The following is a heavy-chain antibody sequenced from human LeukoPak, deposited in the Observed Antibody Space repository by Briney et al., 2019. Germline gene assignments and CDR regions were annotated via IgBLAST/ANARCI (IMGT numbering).Heavy chain of an antibody. Sequence: GESLKISCKGSGYSFISYWIGWVRQMPGKGPEWMGIIYPGVSDTRYSPSFQGQVAISADRSITTAYLQWSSLKASDTAMYYCARREGAMSFDYWGQGTLVTVSS. CDR1: GYSFISYW. J-gene: IGHJ4*02. V-gene: IGHV5-51*01. CDR2: IYPGVSDT. D-gene: IGHD1-26*01. CDR3: ARREGAMSFDY.